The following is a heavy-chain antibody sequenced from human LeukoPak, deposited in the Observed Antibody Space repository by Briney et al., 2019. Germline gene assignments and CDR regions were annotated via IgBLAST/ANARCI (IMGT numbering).Heavy chain of an antibody. D-gene: IGHD5-18*01. CDR1: GFTFSSYW. J-gene: IGHJ4*02. CDR2: IKQDGSER. Sequence: PGGSLRLSCAASGFTFSSYWMSWVRRAPGKGLEWVATIKQDGSERYYVDSVKGRFTISRDNAQNSLSLQMNSLRAEDTAVYYCARADWDTAMIDYWGQGTLVTVSS. CDR3: ARADWDTAMIDY. V-gene: IGHV3-7*01.